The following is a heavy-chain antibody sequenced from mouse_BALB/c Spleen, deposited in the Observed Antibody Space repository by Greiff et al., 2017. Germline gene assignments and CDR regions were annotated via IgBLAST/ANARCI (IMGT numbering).Heavy chain of an antibody. V-gene: IGHV14-3*02. D-gene: IGHD2-3*01. CDR3: ADGYSVYYFDY. J-gene: IGHJ2*01. CDR2: IDPANGNT. CDR1: GFNIKDTY. Sequence: DVQLQESGAELVKPGASVKLSCTASGFNIKDTYMHWVKQRPEQGLEWIGRIDPANGNTKYDPKFQGKATITADTSSNTAYLQLSSLTSEDTAVYYCADGYSVYYFDYWGQGTTLTVSS.